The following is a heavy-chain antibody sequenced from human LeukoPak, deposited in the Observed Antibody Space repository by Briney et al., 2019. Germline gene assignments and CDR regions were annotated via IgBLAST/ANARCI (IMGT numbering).Heavy chain of an antibody. CDR3: ARVGNTYRDAFDT. J-gene: IGHJ3*02. CDR1: GYTFTGYY. CDR2: INPNSGDT. Sequence: GASVKVSCKASGYTFTGYYMQWVRQAPGQGLEWMGRINPNSGDTNYAQKFQGRVTMTRDTSISTAYMELSRLRSDDTAVYYCARVGNTYRDAFDTWAQGTMVTVSS. D-gene: IGHD2/OR15-2a*01. V-gene: IGHV1-2*02.